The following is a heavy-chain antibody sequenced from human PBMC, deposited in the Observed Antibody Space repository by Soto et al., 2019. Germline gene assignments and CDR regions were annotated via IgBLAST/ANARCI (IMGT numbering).Heavy chain of an antibody. Sequence: CLRLSFASYVFKVREYWESWVRHAPGKGLEWLATIKWDASEKKYVDSVKGRFTMSRDNAKNSLYLQMNSLRDEDTAVYYCARDIVVANGYWGQGNLVNGSA. D-gene: IGHD2-15*01. CDR1: VFKVREYW. J-gene: IGHJ4*02. V-gene: IGHV3-7*01. CDR2: IKWDASEK. CDR3: ARDIVVANGY.